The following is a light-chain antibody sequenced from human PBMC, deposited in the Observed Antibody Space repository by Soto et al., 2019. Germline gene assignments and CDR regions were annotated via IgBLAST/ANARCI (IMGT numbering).Light chain of an antibody. CDR1: QSLGSW. Sequence: DIQMTQSPSTLSASVGDRVTITCRASQSLGSWLAWYQQKPGKAPKLLIFDASSLQRGVPSRFTGSGSGTEVTLTITSLQPDDFATYYCQQYDTFPTFGQGTKVEIK. J-gene: IGKJ1*01. CDR3: QQYDTFPT. V-gene: IGKV1-5*01. CDR2: DAS.